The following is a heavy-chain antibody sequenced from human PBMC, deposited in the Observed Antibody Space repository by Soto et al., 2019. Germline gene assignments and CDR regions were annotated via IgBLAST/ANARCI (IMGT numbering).Heavy chain of an antibody. Sequence: SVKVSCKASGGTFSSYAISWVRQAPGQGLEWMGGIIPIFGTANYAQKFQGRVTITADESTSTAYMELSSLRSEDTAVYYCARGPRWLGPPYDFDYWGQGTLVTVSS. CDR1: GGTFSSYA. J-gene: IGHJ4*02. V-gene: IGHV1-69*13. D-gene: IGHD6-19*01. CDR3: ARGPRWLGPPYDFDY. CDR2: IIPIFGTA.